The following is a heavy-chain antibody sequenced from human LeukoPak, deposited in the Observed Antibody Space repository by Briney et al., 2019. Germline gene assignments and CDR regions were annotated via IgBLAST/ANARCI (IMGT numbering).Heavy chain of an antibody. CDR3: ARDLGYYDILTGY. V-gene: IGHV3-66*02. D-gene: IGHD3-9*01. CDR1: GFTVSSNY. J-gene: IGHJ4*02. CDR2: IYSGGST. Sequence: PGGSLRLSCAASGFTVSSNYMSWVRQAPGKGLEWVSVIYSGGSTYYADSVKGRFTISRDNSKNTLYLQTNSLRAEDTAVYYCARDLGYYDILTGYWGQGTLVTVSS.